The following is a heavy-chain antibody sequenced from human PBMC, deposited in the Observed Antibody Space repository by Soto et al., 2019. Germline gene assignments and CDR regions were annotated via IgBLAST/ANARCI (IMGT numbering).Heavy chain of an antibody. CDR3: AKDSSLWFGESRVLDY. CDR1: GFTFSSYA. V-gene: IGHV3-23*01. J-gene: IGHJ4*02. Sequence: GGSLRLSCAASGFTFSSYAMSWVRQAPGKGLEWVSAISGSGGSTYYADSVKGRFTISRDNSKNTLYLQMNSLRAEDTAVYYCAKDSSLWFGESRVLDYWGQGTLVTVSS. CDR2: ISGSGGST. D-gene: IGHD3-10*01.